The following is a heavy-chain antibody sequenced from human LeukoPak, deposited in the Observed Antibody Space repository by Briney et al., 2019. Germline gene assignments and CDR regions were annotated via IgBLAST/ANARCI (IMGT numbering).Heavy chain of an antibody. CDR1: GYSFSNYW. V-gene: IGHV5-51*01. Sequence: GESLKISRQVSGYSFSNYWIGWVRQMPGKGLEWMGIIYPDDSNTRYDPSFQGQVTISADKSITTAYLQWSSLKASDTAIYYCARRSSPAEFFDYWGQGALVTVSS. J-gene: IGHJ4*02. CDR3: ARRSSPAEFFDY. D-gene: IGHD6-6*01. CDR2: IYPDDSNT.